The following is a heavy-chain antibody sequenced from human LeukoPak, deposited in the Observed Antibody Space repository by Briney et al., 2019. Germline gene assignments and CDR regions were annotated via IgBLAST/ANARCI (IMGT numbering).Heavy chain of an antibody. J-gene: IGHJ4*02. Sequence: GGSLRLSCAASGFTFSSYEMNWVRQAPGKGLEWVSYISSTGSSIYYADSVKGRFTISRDNAKNSLYLQMNSLRAEDMALYYCAKADTAMVKPYYFDYWGQGTLVTVSS. V-gene: IGHV3-48*03. CDR1: GFTFSSYE. D-gene: IGHD5-18*01. CDR2: ISSTGSSI. CDR3: AKADTAMVKPYYFDY.